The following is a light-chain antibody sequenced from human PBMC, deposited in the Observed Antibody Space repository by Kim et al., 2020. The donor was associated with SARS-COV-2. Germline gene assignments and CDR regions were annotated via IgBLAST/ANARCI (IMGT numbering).Light chain of an antibody. Sequence: SSELTQDPAVSVALGQTVRITCQGDSLRSYYASWYPQKPGQAPVLVIFAKNNRPSGIPDRISGSSSGNTASLTISRAQAADEADYYSKSRDSCGNLLVFG. J-gene: IGLJ3*02. CDR1: SLRSYY. CDR3: KSRDSCGNLLV. V-gene: IGLV3-19*01. CDR2: AKN.